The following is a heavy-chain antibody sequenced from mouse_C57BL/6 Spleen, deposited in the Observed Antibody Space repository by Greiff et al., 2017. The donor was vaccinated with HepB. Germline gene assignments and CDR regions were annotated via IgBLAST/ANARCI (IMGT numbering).Heavy chain of an antibody. CDR2: INPSSGYT. J-gene: IGHJ4*01. Sequence: QVQLKQSGAELARPGASVKMSCKASGYTFTSYTMHWVKQRPGQGLEWIGYINPSSGYTKYNQKFKDKATLTADKSSSTAYMQLSSLPSEDSAVYYCARSPYYGSSPYYAMDYWGQGTSVTVSS. CDR3: ARSPYYGSSPYYAMDY. D-gene: IGHD1-1*01. CDR1: GYTFTSYT. V-gene: IGHV1-4*01.